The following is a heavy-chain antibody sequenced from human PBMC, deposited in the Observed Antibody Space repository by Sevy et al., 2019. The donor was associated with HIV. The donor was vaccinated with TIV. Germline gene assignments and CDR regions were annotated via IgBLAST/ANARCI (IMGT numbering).Heavy chain of an antibody. D-gene: IGHD1-26*01. J-gene: IGHJ4*02. CDR2: IYYNGHI. Sequence: SETLSLTCTVSGGSITSLYWNXXXXXPGKGLEWIANIYYNGHINYNPSLKSRVTLSLDTSKNQFSLRLSSVTAADTAMYYCAGENAWGRGYSWGQGTLVTVSS. V-gene: IGHV4-59*08. CDR3: AGENAWGRGYS. CDR1: GGSITSLY.